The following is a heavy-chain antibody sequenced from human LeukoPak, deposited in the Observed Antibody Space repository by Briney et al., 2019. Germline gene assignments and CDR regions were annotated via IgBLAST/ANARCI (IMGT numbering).Heavy chain of an antibody. CDR3: ARSVEGYCSGGSCYSYYYYMDV. CDR1: GGSISSYY. Sequence: SETLSLTCTVSGGSISSYYWSWLRQAPGKGLEWIGYIYYSGSTNYNPSLKSRVTISVDTSKNQFSLKLSSVTAADTAVYYCARSVEGYCSGGSCYSYYYYMDVWGKGTTVTVSS. D-gene: IGHD2-15*01. CDR2: IYYSGST. V-gene: IGHV4-59*01. J-gene: IGHJ6*03.